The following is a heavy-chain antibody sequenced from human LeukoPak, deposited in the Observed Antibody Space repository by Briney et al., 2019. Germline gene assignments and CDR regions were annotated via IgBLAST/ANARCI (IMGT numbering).Heavy chain of an antibody. Sequence: GGSLRLSCAASGFTFSSYWMSWVRQAPGKGLEGVAVISYDGSDKYYADSVKGRFTISRDNSKSTLYLQMNSLRAEDTAVYYCAKGEILTGYQPFDSWGQGTLVTVSS. CDR2: ISYDGSDK. CDR3: AKGEILTGYQPFDS. J-gene: IGHJ4*02. D-gene: IGHD3-9*01. CDR1: GFTFSSYW. V-gene: IGHV3-30*18.